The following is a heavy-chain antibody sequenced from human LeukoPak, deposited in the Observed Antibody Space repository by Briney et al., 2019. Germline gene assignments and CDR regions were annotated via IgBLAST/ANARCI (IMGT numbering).Heavy chain of an antibody. CDR3: ARQSRGPLVTSNY. J-gene: IGHJ4*02. CDR1: GGTFSSYA. V-gene: IGHV1-69*05. Sequence: SVKVSCQASGGTFSSYAISWVRQAPGQGLEWMGGIIPIFGTANYAQKFQGRVTITTDESTSTAYMELSSLRSEDTAVYYCARQSRGPLVTSNYWGQPTLVTVPS. CDR2: IIPIFGTA. D-gene: IGHD6-6*01.